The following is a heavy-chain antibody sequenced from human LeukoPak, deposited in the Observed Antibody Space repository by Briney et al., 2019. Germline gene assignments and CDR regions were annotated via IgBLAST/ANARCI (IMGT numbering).Heavy chain of an antibody. CDR1: GFTFSSYS. D-gene: IGHD6-19*01. J-gene: IGHJ4*02. CDR2: ISSSSSYI. CDR3: ARNSVSSGWPSYYFDN. V-gene: IGHV3-21*04. Sequence: GGSLRLSCAASGFTFSSYSMNWVRQAPGKVLEWVSSISSSSSYIYYADSVKGRLTISRDNAKNSLYLQMNSLRAEDTALYYCARNSVSSGWPSYYFDNWGQGTLVTVSS.